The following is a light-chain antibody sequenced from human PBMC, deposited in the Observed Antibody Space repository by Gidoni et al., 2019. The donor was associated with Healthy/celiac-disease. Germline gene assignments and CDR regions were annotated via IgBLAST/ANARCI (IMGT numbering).Light chain of an antibody. Sequence: EIVLTQSPATLSLSPGERATLSCMASQSVSSYLAWYQQKPGQAPRLLIYDASNRATGIPARFSGSGSGTDFTRTISSLEPEDFAVYYCQQRSNWPEFTFGPGTKVDIK. CDR2: DAS. CDR1: QSVSSY. J-gene: IGKJ3*01. CDR3: QQRSNWPEFT. V-gene: IGKV3-11*01.